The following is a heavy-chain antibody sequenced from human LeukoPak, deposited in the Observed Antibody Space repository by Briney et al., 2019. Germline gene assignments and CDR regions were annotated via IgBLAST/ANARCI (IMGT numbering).Heavy chain of an antibody. CDR3: ARLGDYADFDY. J-gene: IGHJ4*02. D-gene: IGHD4-17*01. Sequence: SETLSLTCAVYGGSFSGYYWSWIPQPPGKGLEWIREINHSGSTNYNPSLKSRVTISVDTSKNQFSLKLSSVTAADTAVYYCARLGDYADFDYWGQGTLVTVSS. CDR1: GGSFSGYY. V-gene: IGHV4-34*01. CDR2: INHSGST.